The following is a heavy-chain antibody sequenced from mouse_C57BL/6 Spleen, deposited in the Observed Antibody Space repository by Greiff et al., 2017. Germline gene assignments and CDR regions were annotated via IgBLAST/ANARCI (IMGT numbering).Heavy chain of an antibody. Sequence: VQLVESGPELVKPGASVKISCKASGYAFSSSWMNWVKQRPGKGLEWIGRIYPGDGDTNYNGKFKGKATLTADKSSSTAYMQLSSLTSEDSAVYFCAWRGTENDGGGYAMDYWGQGTSVTVSS. CDR3: AWRGTENDGGGYAMDY. D-gene: IGHD2-14*01. J-gene: IGHJ4*01. CDR2: IYPGDGDT. CDR1: GYAFSSSW. V-gene: IGHV1-82*01.